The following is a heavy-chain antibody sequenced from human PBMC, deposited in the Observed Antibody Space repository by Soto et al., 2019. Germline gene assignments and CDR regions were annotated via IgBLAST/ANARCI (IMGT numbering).Heavy chain of an antibody. Sequence: PSGTLSLTCTVSGGSISSGDYYWSWIRQPPGKGLEWIGYIYYSGSTYYNPSLKSRVTISVDTSKNQFSLKLSSVTAADTAVYYCARNLDHSDYFDYWGQGTLVTVSS. D-gene: IGHD3-3*01. V-gene: IGHV4-30-4*01. CDR3: ARNLDHSDYFDY. CDR2: IYYSGST. J-gene: IGHJ4*02. CDR1: GGSISSGDYY.